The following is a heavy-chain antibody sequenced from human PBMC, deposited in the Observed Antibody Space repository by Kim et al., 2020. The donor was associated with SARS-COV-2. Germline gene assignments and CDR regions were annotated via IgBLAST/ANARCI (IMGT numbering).Heavy chain of an antibody. CDR1: GGSFSGYY. J-gene: IGHJ4*02. CDR3: ARGVVGGDYVASGDY. V-gene: IGHV4-34*01. Sequence: SETLSLTCAVYGGSFSGYYWSWIRQPPGKGLEWIGEINHSGSTNYNPSLKSRVTISVDTSKNQFSLKLSSVTAADTAVYYCARGVVGGDYVASGDYWGQGPLVTVAS. CDR2: INHSGST. D-gene: IGHD4-17*01.